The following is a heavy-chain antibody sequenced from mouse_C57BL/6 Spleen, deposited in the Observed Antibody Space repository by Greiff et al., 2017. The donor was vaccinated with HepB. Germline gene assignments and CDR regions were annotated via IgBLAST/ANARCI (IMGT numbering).Heavy chain of an antibody. D-gene: IGHD2-5*01. CDR1: GYTFTDYE. CDR3: IGYSNYWYFDV. Sequence: QVQLQQSGAELVRPGASVTLSCKASGYTFTDYEMHWVKQTPVHGLEWIGAIDPETGGTAYNQKFKGKAILTADKSSSTAYMELRSLTSEDSAVYYWIGYSNYWYFDVWGTGTTVTVSS. V-gene: IGHV1-15*01. J-gene: IGHJ1*03. CDR2: IDPETGGT.